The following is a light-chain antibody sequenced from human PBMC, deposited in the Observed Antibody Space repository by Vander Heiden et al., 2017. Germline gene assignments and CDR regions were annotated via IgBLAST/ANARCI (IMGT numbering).Light chain of an antibody. CDR2: LGS. Sequence: EIVIVHSLLSLPFTPGEPASISCRSSQSLLHSNGYNYLDWYLQKPGQSPQLLIYLGSNRASGVPDRFSGSGSGTDFTLKISRVEAEDVGVYYCRQALQTPYTFGQGTKLEIK. V-gene: IGKV2-28*01. CDR1: QSLLHSNGYNY. J-gene: IGKJ2*01. CDR3: RQALQTPYT.